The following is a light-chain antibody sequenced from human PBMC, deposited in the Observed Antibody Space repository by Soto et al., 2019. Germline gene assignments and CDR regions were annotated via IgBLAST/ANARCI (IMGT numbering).Light chain of an antibody. J-gene: IGKJ4*01. CDR2: KAS. CDR1: QTISRW. CDR3: EAYHSDPLT. V-gene: IGKV1-5*03. Sequence: VGDRVTITWRASQTISRWLAWYQQKPGKAPKLLIYKASSLESGVPSRFSGSGPGTDYALTLRCLHSEGFAPQNCEAYHSDPLTVAGGTKVDIK.